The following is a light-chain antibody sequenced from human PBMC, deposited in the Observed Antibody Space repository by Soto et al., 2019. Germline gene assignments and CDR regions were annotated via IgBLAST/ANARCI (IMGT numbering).Light chain of an antibody. J-gene: IGKJ5*01. V-gene: IGKV3-20*01. Sequence: EIVLTQSPGTLSLSPGERATLSCRASQSVSSSYLAWYQQKPGQAPRLLIYGASSRATGIPDRFSGSGSGTDFTLTISRLEPEDFVVYYCQQYGSSQITFGQGTRLEN. CDR1: QSVSSSY. CDR3: QQYGSSQIT. CDR2: GAS.